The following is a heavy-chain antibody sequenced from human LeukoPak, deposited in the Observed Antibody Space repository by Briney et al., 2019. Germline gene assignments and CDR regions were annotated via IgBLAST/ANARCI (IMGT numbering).Heavy chain of an antibody. CDR2: ISYDGTNK. CDR1: GFTFNSYV. J-gene: IGHJ4*02. V-gene: IGHV3-30*18. Sequence: LTGGSLRLSCAASGFTFNSYVMSWVRQAPGKGPEWVAVISYDGTNKYYADSVKGRFTISRDSSKTTLSLQMNSLRADDTAVYYRAKRSGHNYGYFDYGGRGPLVTVSS. D-gene: IGHD5-18*01. CDR3: AKRSGHNYGYFDY.